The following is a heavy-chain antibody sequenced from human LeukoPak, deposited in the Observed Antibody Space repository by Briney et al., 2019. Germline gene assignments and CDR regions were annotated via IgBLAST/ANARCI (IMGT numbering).Heavy chain of an antibody. J-gene: IGHJ6*03. Sequence: PGGSLRLSCAASGFTFSSYWMSWVRQAPGKGLEWVSYISSGSGTIYYADSVKGRFTISRDNAKNSLYLQMNSLRAEDTAVYYCARGRNYYYMDVWGKGTTVTVSS. CDR2: ISSGSGTI. CDR1: GFTFSSYW. V-gene: IGHV3-48*01. CDR3: ARGRNYYYMDV.